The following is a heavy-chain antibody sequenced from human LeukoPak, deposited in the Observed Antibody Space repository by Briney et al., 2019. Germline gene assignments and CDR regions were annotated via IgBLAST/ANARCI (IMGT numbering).Heavy chain of an antibody. CDR1: GFTFSSYA. CDR3: ARDCRDIVATISVSSTTGYYFDY. CDR2: ISYDGSNK. Sequence: GGSLRLSCAASGFTFSSYAMHWVRQAPGKGLEWVAVISYDGSNKYYADSVKGRFTISRDNSKNTLYLQMNSLRAEDTAVYYCARDCRDIVATISVSSTTGYYFDYWGQGTLVTVSS. D-gene: IGHD5-12*01. V-gene: IGHV3-30*04. J-gene: IGHJ4*02.